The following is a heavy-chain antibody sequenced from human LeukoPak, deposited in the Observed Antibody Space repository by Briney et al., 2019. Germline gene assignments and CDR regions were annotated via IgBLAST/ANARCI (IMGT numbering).Heavy chain of an antibody. D-gene: IGHD6-13*01. CDR2: ISYDGSNK. J-gene: IGHJ3*02. V-gene: IGHV3-30*18. CDR3: AKVQQLVHGAFDI. CDR1: GFTFSSYG. Sequence: GRSLRLSCAASGFTFSSYGMHWVRQAPGKGLEWVAVISYDGSNKYYADSVKGRFTISRDNSKNTLYLQMNSLRAEDTAVYYCAKVQQLVHGAFDIWGQGTMVTVSS.